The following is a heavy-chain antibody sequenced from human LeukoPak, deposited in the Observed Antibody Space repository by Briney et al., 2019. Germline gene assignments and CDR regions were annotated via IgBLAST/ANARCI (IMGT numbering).Heavy chain of an antibody. D-gene: IGHD3-22*01. CDR2: ISYDGSNK. J-gene: IGHJ4*02. V-gene: IGHV3-30*18. Sequence: GRSLRLSCAASGLTFSSYGMHWVRQAPGKGLEWVAVISYDGSNKYYADSVKGRFTISRDNSKNTLYLQMNSLRAEDTAVYYCAKGGLYMIVVVLDYWGQGTLVTVSS. CDR3: AKGGLYMIVVVLDY. CDR1: GLTFSSYG.